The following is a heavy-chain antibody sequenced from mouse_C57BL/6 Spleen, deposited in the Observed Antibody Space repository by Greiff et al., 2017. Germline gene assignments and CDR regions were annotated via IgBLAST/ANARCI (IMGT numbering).Heavy chain of an antibody. CDR1: GYTFTDYE. Sequence: QVQLQQSGAELVRPGASVTLSCKASGYTFTDYEMHWVKQTPVHGLEWIGAIDPETGGTAYNQKFKGKAILTADKSSSTAYMELRSLTSEDSAVYYCTEEYYGSSLWYFDVWGTGTTVTVSS. D-gene: IGHD1-1*01. CDR2: IDPETGGT. CDR3: TEEYYGSSLWYFDV. J-gene: IGHJ1*03. V-gene: IGHV1-15*01.